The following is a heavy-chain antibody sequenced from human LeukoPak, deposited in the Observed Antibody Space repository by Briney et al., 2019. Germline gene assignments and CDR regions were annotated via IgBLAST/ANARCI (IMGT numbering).Heavy chain of an antibody. CDR1: GGSISSGGYY. Sequence: SQTLSLTCTVSGGSISSGGYYWSWIRQPPGKGLEWIGYIYHSGSTYYNPSLKSRVTISVDRSKNQFSLKLSSVTAADTAVYYCAREVGSGYCSSTSCYTVSHTDYWGQGTLVTVSS. CDR2: IYHSGST. J-gene: IGHJ4*02. CDR3: AREVGSGYCSSTSCYTVSHTDY. V-gene: IGHV4-30-2*01. D-gene: IGHD2-2*02.